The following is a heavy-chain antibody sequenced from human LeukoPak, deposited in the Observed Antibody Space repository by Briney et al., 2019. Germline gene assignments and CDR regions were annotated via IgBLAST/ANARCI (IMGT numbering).Heavy chain of an antibody. J-gene: IGHJ4*02. CDR2: ISSSSSYI. CDR3: ARARGATDY. CDR1: GFTFSSYS. D-gene: IGHD1-26*01. Sequence: GGSLRLSCAASGFTFSSYSMSWVRQAPGKGLEWVSSISSSSSYIHYADSVKGRFTISRDNAKNSLYLQMNSLRAEDTAVYYCARARGATDYWGQGTLVTVSS. V-gene: IGHV3-21*01.